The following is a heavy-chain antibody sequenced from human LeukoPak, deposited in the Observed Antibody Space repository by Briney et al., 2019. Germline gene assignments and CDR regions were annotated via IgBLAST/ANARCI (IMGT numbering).Heavy chain of an antibody. CDR1: GFTFSSYS. D-gene: IGHD6-13*01. Sequence: PGGSLRLSCAASGFTFSSYSMNWVRQAPGKGLVWVSRINSDGSSTSYADSVKGRFTISRDNAKNTLYLQMNSLRAEDTAVYYCAREEEQLAPFDYWGQGTLVTVSS. CDR2: INSDGSST. CDR3: AREEEQLAPFDY. V-gene: IGHV3-74*01. J-gene: IGHJ4*02.